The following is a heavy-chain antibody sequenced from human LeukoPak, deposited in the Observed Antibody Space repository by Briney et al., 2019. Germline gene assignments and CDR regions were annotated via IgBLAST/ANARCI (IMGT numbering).Heavy chain of an antibody. CDR1: GFTFSSYS. V-gene: IGHV3-20*04. D-gene: IGHD2-15*01. CDR3: ARDGVAATNSDY. CDR2: INWNGGST. Sequence: PGGSLRLSCAASGFTFSSYSMNWVRQAPGKGLEWVSGINWNGGSTGYADSVKGRFTISRDNAKNSLYLQMNSLRAEDTALYYCARDGVAATNSDYWGQGTLVTVSS. J-gene: IGHJ4*02.